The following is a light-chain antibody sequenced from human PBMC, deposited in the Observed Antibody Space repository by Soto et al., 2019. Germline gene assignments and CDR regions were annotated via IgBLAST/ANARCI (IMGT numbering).Light chain of an antibody. V-gene: IGLV1-47*01. J-gene: IGLJ2*01. CDR3: AAWDDSLRGV. CDR1: SSNIGSNY. Sequence: QAVVTQPPSASGTPGQRVTISCSGSSSNIGSNYVYWYQRLPGTAPKLLIYRNNQRPSGVPDRFSGSKSGTSASLAISGLRSEDEADYYCAAWDDSLRGVFGGGTKLTVL. CDR2: RNN.